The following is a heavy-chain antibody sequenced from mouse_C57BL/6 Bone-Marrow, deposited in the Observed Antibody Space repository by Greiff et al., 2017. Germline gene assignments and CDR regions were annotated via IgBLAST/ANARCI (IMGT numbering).Heavy chain of an antibody. CDR2: INPYNGGT. CDR1: GYTFTDYY. V-gene: IGHV1-19*01. D-gene: IGHD1-1*01. J-gene: IGHJ4*01. Sequence: VQLQQSGPVLVKPGASVKMSCKASGYTFTDYYMNWVKQSHGKSLEWIGVINPYNGGTSYNQKFKGKATLTVDKSSSTAYMELNSLTSEDSAVXYCARYYCGEDDWGKGTSVTVSS. CDR3: ARYYCGEDD.